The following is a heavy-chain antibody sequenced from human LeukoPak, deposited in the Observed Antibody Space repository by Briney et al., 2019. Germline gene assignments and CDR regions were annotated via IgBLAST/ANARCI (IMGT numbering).Heavy chain of an antibody. D-gene: IGHD3-22*01. V-gene: IGHV4-59*08. Sequence: MPSETLSLTCTVSGGSISSYYWTWIRQPPWKGLEWIGSIYHSGSNNYNPSLNSRVTMSIDTSKNQFSLKLTSVTAADTAVYYCATGISGYDTSGYYYETFDYWGQGILVTVSS. CDR2: IYHSGSN. CDR3: ATGISGYDTSGYYYETFDY. J-gene: IGHJ4*02. CDR1: GGSISSYY.